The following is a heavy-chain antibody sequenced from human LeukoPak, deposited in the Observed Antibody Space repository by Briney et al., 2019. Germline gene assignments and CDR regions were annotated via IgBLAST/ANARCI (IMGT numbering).Heavy chain of an antibody. J-gene: IGHJ4*02. CDR2: IQSKTHGGTT. D-gene: IGHD2/OR15-2a*01. V-gene: IGHV3-15*01. Sequence: GGSLRLSCAASGFTFSDAWMNWVRQTPGKGLEWVGRIQSKTHGGTTDFAPPVKDRFTISRDDSKSMLFLQMSSLKPEDTAVYYCTTAFFGSPPGWGQGTLVTVSS. CDR1: GFTFSDAW. CDR3: TTAFFGSPPG.